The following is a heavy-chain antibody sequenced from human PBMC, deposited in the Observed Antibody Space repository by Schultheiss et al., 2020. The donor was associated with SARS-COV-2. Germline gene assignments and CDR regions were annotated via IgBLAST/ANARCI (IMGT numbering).Heavy chain of an antibody. J-gene: IGHJ5*02. Sequence: SETLSLTCTVSGGSISSGGYYWSWIRQHPGKGLEWIGYIYYSGSTYYNPSLKSRVTISVDTSKNQFSLKLSSVTAADTAVYYCARRGGYCSSTSCYRPPHRNWFDPWGQGTLVTVSS. CDR1: GGSISSGGYY. D-gene: IGHD2-2*01. CDR3: ARRGGYCSSTSCYRPPHRNWFDP. CDR2: IYYSGST. V-gene: IGHV4-31*03.